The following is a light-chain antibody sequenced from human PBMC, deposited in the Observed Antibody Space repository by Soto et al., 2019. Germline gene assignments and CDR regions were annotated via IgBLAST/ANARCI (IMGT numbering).Light chain of an antibody. Sequence: DIQMTESPSILSASVGDSVTITCRASQTIDSWVAWYQQKPGQAPKLLVYDATSLESGVSSRFSGSGYGTDFTLSINNLQPDDFATYYCQQYNRLITFGQGTRLEIK. J-gene: IGKJ5*01. CDR3: QQYNRLIT. CDR1: QTIDSW. V-gene: IGKV1-5*01. CDR2: DAT.